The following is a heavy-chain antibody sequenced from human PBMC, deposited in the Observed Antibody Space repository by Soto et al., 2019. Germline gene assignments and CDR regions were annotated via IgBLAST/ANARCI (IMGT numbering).Heavy chain of an antibody. Sequence: GESLKISCTGSGYSFAVYWITGGHQKAGRGLGWMGRIDPSDSQTYYSPSFRGHVTISVTKSITTVFLQWSSLRALDTAMYYCAXQIYDSDTGPNFQYYFDSWGQGTPVTVS. J-gene: IGHJ4*02. V-gene: IGHV5-10-1*01. D-gene: IGHD3-22*01. CDR3: AXQIYDSDTGPNFQYYFDS. CDR2: IDPSDSQT. CDR1: GYSFAVYW.